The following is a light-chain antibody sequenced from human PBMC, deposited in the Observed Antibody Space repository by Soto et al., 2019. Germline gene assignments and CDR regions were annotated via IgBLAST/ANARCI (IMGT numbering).Light chain of an antibody. Sequence: DAQMTQSPSSLSASVGDSVTITCRASQSIGTYLDWYQHKPGKAPKLLIYAATSLQSGVPSRFSGGGSGTDFTLTISSLQPEEFATYYCQESHSTFGQGTKLEIK. CDR2: AAT. CDR3: QESHST. CDR1: QSIGTY. V-gene: IGKV1-39*01. J-gene: IGKJ2*01.